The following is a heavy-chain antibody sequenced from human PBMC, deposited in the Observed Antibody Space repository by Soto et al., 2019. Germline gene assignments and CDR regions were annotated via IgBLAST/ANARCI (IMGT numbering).Heavy chain of an antibody. CDR3: ARESDDDSSGARDYFDD. CDR2: INPSGGST. D-gene: IGHD3-22*01. Sequence: ASVQVSCKASGDTFTSYYMHWVRQAPGQGLEWMGIINPSGGSTSYAQKFQGRVTMTRDTSTSTVYMELSSLRSEDTAVYYCARESDDDSSGARDYFDDRGRGTLVT. CDR1: GDTFTSYY. J-gene: IGHJ4*02. V-gene: IGHV1-46*01.